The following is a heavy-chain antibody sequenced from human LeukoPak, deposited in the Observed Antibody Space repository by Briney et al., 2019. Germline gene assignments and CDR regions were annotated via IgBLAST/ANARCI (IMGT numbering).Heavy chain of an antibody. J-gene: IGHJ4*02. D-gene: IGHD5-18*01. CDR3: ARAAVWIQLWPGRYFDY. CDR1: GGSISSYY. CDR2: INTSGST. V-gene: IGHV4-4*07. Sequence: SETLSLTCTVSGGSISSYYWSWIRQPAGKGLEWIGRINTSGSTNYNPSLKSRVTMSVDTSKNQFSLKLSSVTAADTAVYYCARAAVWIQLWPGRYFDYWGQGTLVTVSS.